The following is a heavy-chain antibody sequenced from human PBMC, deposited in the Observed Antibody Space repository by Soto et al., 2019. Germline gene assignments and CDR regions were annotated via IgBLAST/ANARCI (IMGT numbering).Heavy chain of an antibody. CDR2: FDPEDGET. D-gene: IGHD3-22*01. CDR3: ATDYYSSSRNFDY. CDR1: GYTLTELS. V-gene: IGHV1-24*01. J-gene: IGHJ4*02. Sequence: GASVKVSCKVSGYTLTELSMHWVRQAPGKGLEWMGGFDPEDGETIYAQKLQGRVTMTEDTSTDTAYMELSSLRSEDTAVYYCATDYYSSSRNFDYWGQGTLVTVSS.